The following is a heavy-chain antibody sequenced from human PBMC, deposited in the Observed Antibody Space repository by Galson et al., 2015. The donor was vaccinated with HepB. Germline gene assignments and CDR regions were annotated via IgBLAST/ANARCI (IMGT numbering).Heavy chain of an antibody. CDR3: ARVDDSGYDEGAFDI. V-gene: IGHV3-66*01. D-gene: IGHD5-12*01. CDR1: GFTFSSYA. CDR2: IYSGGST. Sequence: SLRLSCAASGFTFSSYAMHWVRQAPGKGLEWVAVIYSGGSTYYADSVRGRFTISRDNSKNTLYLQMNSLRAEDTAVYYCARVDDSGYDEGAFDIWGQGTMVTVSS. J-gene: IGHJ3*02.